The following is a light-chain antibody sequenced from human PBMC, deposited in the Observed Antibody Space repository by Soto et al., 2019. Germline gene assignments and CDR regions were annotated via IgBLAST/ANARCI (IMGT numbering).Light chain of an antibody. CDR3: QQYNSYSWT. CDR2: DAS. CDR1: QTITRW. Sequence: TQTTQSPSTLSASVVDRVTITCRADQTITRWMAWYQQKQGKAPKLLIYDASTFESGVPSRFSGSRSGTEFTLTISSLQPDDFATYYCQQYNSYSWTFGQGTKVDIK. V-gene: IGKV1-5*01. J-gene: IGKJ1*01.